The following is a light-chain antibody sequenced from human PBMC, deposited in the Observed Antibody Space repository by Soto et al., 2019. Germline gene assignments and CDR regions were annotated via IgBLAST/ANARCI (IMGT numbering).Light chain of an antibody. J-gene: IGLJ3*02. CDR1: SSNIGSNT. V-gene: IGLV1-44*01. CDR3: AAWDDILNGVV. CDR2: CNN. Sequence: QSVLTQPPSASGTPGQRVTISCSGSSSNIGSNTVNWYQQLPGTAPKLLIYCNNQRPSGVPDRFSGSKSGTSASLAISGLQSEDEADYYCAAWDDILNGVVFGGGTKLTVL.